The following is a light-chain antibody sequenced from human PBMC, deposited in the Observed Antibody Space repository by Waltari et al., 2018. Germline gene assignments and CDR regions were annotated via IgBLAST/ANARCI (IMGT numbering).Light chain of an antibody. J-gene: IGLJ1*01. V-gene: IGLV2-23*01. Sequence: QSALTQPASVSGSPGQSITISCTGTSSDVGSYNLVSWYQQHPGKAPKLMIDEGIKRPSGFSNRCSGSKSGNTASLTISGLQGEDEADYYCCSYAGSSTSYVFGTGTMITVL. CDR1: SSDVGSYNL. CDR2: EGI. CDR3: CSYAGSSTSYV.